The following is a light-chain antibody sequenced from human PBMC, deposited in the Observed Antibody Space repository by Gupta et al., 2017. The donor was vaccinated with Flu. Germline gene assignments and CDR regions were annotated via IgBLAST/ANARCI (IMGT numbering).Light chain of an antibody. J-gene: IGLJ2*01. CDR3: AAWDDSRNGVV. CDR1: SSNIGSNT. Sequence: QSVLTQPPSASGTPGQRVTISCSGSSSNIGSNTVNWYQQLPGTAPKLLIYSNNQRPSGVPERFSGSKSGTSASLAISGLQAEDEADYYCAAWDDSRNGVVFGGGTKLTVL. CDR2: SNN. V-gene: IGLV1-44*01.